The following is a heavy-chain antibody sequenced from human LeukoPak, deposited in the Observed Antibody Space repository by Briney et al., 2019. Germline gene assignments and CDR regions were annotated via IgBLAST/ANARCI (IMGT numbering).Heavy chain of an antibody. CDR3: ARVMIPGATRLLFDY. J-gene: IGHJ4*02. Sequence: ASVKVSCKASGYTFTSYYMHWVRQAPGQGLEWMGIINPSGGSTSYAQKFQDRVTMTRDTSTSTVYMELSSLRSEDTAVYYCARVMIPGATRLLFDYWGQGTLVTVSS. CDR2: INPSGGST. CDR1: GYTFTSYY. D-gene: IGHD1-1*01. V-gene: IGHV1-46*01.